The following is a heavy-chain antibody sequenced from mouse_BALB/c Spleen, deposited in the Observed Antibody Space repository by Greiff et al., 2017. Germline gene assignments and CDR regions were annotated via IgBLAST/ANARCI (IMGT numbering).Heavy chain of an antibody. D-gene: IGHD1-1*01. Sequence: QVQLQQPGAELVKPGASVKLSCKASGYTFTSYWMHWVKQRPGQGLEWIGEINPSNGRTNYNEKFKSKATLTVDKSSSTAYMQLSSLTSEDSAVYYCARSITTVVATRDYWGQGTTRTVSS. CDR2: INPSNGRT. CDR3: ARSITTVVATRDY. CDR1: GYTFTSYW. J-gene: IGHJ2*01. V-gene: IGHV1S81*02.